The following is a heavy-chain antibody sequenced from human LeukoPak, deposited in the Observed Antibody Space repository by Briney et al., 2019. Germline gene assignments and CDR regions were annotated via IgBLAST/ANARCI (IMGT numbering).Heavy chain of an antibody. CDR1: GFTFSSDA. J-gene: IGHJ5*02. Sequence: GGSLRLSCVASGFTFSSDAMHWIRQAPGKGLEWVAVISYDGKEKYHADSVKGRFTISRDNSKNTLYLQMNSLRVEDTAVYYCARGDRGTAAGNNWFNPWGQGTLVTVSS. D-gene: IGHD6-13*01. CDR2: ISYDGKEK. V-gene: IGHV3-30*04. CDR3: ARGDRGTAAGNNWFNP.